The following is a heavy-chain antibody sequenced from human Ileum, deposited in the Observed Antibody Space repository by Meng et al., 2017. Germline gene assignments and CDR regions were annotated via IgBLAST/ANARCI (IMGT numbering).Heavy chain of an antibody. CDR2: MSPRSDDT. D-gene: IGHD5-18*01. CDR1: GYTFSSLD. V-gene: IGHV1-8*01. Sequence: QVQLVQSGAEVKKPGASVMVSCKASGYTFSSLDINWVRQAPGQRLEWMGWMSPRSDDTGYAQKFQGRVTMTRDTSISTAYMELSSLTSEDTAIYYCARGVTAGLDYWGQGTLVTVSS. J-gene: IGHJ4*02. CDR3: ARGVTAGLDY.